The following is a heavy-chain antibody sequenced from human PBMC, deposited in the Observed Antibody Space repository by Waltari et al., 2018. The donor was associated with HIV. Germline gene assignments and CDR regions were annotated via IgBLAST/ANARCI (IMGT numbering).Heavy chain of an antibody. J-gene: IGHJ4*02. D-gene: IGHD3-22*01. CDR3: ARDGEGQYYYDSSVDY. V-gene: IGHV1-18*01. Sequence: QVQLVQSGAEVKKPGASVKVSCKASGYTFTSSGISWVRSAPGQGLEWMGWISAYNGNTNYAQKLQGRVTMATDTSTSTAYMELRSLRSDDTAVYYCARDGEGQYYYDSSVDYWGQGTLVTVSS. CDR1: GYTFTSSG. CDR2: ISAYNGNT.